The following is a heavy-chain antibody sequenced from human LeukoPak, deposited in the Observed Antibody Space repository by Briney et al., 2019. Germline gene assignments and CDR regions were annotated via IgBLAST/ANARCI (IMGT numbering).Heavy chain of an antibody. CDR1: GFTFSSYW. D-gene: IGHD3-3*01. J-gene: IGHJ4*02. V-gene: IGHV3-7*01. CDR2: IKQDGREK. Sequence: GGSLRLSCAASGFTFSSYWMSWVRQAPGKGLEWVANIKQDGREKYYVDSVKGRFTISRDNAKNSLYLQMNSLRAEDTAVYYCARDDYDFWSGYSAAYWGQGTLVTVSS. CDR3: ARDDYDFWSGYSAAY.